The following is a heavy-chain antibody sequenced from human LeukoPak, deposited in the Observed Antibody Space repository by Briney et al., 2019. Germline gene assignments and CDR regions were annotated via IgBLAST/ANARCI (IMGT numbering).Heavy chain of an antibody. CDR3: AKEEGSSSWHPEYFQH. J-gene: IGHJ1*01. Sequence: GGSLRLSCAASGFTFSSYAMSGVRQAPGKGLEWVSAISGSGGSTYYADSVKGRFTISRDNSKNTLYLQMNSLRAEDTAVYYCAKEEGSSSWHPEYFQHWGQGTLVTVSS. CDR2: ISGSGGST. CDR1: GFTFSSYA. V-gene: IGHV3-23*01. D-gene: IGHD6-13*01.